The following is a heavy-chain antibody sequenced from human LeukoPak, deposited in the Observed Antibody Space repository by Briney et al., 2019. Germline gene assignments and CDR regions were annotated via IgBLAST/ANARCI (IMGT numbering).Heavy chain of an antibody. CDR1: GFNVSSTY. D-gene: IGHD1-26*01. CDR3: ARGPGDYTGNSGYFDY. J-gene: IGHJ4*02. CDR2: IYSGGST. Sequence: PGGSLRLSCAASGFNVSSTYMSWVRQAPGKGLEWVSIIYSGGSTYHADSVKGRITISRDNSKNTLYLQMNSLRAEDTAVYYCARGPGDYTGNSGYFDYWGQGTLVTVSS. V-gene: IGHV3-53*01.